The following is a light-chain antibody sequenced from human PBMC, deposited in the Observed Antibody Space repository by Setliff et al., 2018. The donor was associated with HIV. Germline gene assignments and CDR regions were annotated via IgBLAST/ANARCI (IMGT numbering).Light chain of an antibody. CDR3: ASYAGDGVHDIYV. V-gene: IGLV2-8*01. CDR2: ELS. CDR1: SSDIGSHNH. Sequence: PALTQPPSATGSPGQSVAISCNGTSSDIGSHNHVSWYQQYPGKAPKLMIYELSQRPSGVPDRFSGSESGNTASLTVSGLQAEDEADYYCASYAGDGVHDIYVFGTGTKVTVL. J-gene: IGLJ1*01.